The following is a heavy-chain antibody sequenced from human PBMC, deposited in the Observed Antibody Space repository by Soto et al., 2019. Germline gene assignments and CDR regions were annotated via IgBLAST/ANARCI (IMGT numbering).Heavy chain of an antibody. J-gene: IGHJ6*02. CDR3: AKSPYYGSGSYYNYCGMDV. D-gene: IGHD3-10*01. Sequence: GGSLRLSCAASGFTFDDYAMHWVRQAPGKGLEWVSLISGDGGSTYYADSVKGRFTISRDNSKNSLYLQMNSLRTEDTALYYCAKSPYYGSGSYYNYCGMDVWGQGTTVTVSS. CDR1: GFTFDDYA. V-gene: IGHV3-43*02. CDR2: ISGDGGST.